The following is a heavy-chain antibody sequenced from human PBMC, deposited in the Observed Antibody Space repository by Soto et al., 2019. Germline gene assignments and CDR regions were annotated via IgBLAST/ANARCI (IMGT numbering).Heavy chain of an antibody. J-gene: IGHJ4*02. V-gene: IGHV3-64*01. D-gene: IGHD3-9*01. CDR2: ISSNGGST. CDR1: GFAFSNAW. CDR3: ARTAGRLLTGYYLPFDY. Sequence: PGGSLRLSCAGSGFAFSNAWVNWVRQAPGKGLEYVSAISSNGGSTYYANSVKGRFTISRDNSKNTLYLQMGSLRAEDMAVYYCARTAGRLLTGYYLPFDYWGQGTLVTVSS.